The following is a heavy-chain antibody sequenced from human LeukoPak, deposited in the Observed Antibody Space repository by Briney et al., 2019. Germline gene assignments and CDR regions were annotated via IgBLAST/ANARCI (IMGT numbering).Heavy chain of an antibody. D-gene: IGHD3-22*01. CDR1: GYTFTSYY. CDR2: INPSGGST. Sequence: ASVKVSCKASGYTFTSYYMHWVRQAPGQGLEWMGIINPSGGSTSYAQKFQGRVTMTRDTSTSTVYMELSSLRSEDTAVYYCARASYYYDSSGQPLNNGDASDIWGQGTMVTVSS. V-gene: IGHV1-46*01. CDR3: ARASYYYDSSGQPLNNGDASDI. J-gene: IGHJ3*02.